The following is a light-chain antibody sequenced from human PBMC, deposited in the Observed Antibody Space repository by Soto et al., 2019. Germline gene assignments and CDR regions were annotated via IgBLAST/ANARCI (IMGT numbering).Light chain of an antibody. CDR2: EVT. CDR1: SSDVETDNL. Sequence: QSALNQPASVSGSPGQSITISCTGISSDVETDNLVSWYQQHPGKAPQLIIYEVTKRPSGVSNRFSCSKSGNTASLTISWLQADDEADYSCCSHSKSGTCEWVFGGGTKVTVL. J-gene: IGLJ3*02. CDR3: CSHSKSGTCEWV. V-gene: IGLV2-23*02.